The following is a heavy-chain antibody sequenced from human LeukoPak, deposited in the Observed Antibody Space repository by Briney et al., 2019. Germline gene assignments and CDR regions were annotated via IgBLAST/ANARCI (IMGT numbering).Heavy chain of an antibody. J-gene: IGHJ3*02. CDR2: IYYSGST. V-gene: IGHV4-39*01. CDR3: ARRIVYDSSDYYYERDAFDI. CDR1: GGSISSSSYY. Sequence: SETLSLTCTVSGGSISSSSYYWGWIRQPPGKGLEWIGSIYYSGSTYYNPSLKSRVTISVDTSKNQFSLKLSSVTAADTAVYYCARRIVYDSSDYYYERDAFDIWGQGTMVTVSS. D-gene: IGHD3-22*01.